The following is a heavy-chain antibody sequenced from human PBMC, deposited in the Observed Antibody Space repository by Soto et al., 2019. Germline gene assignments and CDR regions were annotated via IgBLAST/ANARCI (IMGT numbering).Heavy chain of an antibody. J-gene: IGHJ6*03. CDR3: ARRVGGNNWNYYYYYMDV. CDR2: IYYSGST. Sequence: SETLSLTCTVSGGSISSSSYYWGRIRQPPGKGLEWIGSIYYSGSTYYNPSLKSRVTISVDTSKNQFSLKLSSVTAADTAVYYCARRVGGNNWNYYYYYMDVWGKGTTVTVSS. V-gene: IGHV4-39*01. CDR1: GGSISSSSYY. D-gene: IGHD1-20*01.